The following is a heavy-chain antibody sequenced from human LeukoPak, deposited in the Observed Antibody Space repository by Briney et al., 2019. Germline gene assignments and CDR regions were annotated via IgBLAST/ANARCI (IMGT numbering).Heavy chain of an antibody. V-gene: IGHV3-23*01. D-gene: IGHD4-17*01. CDR1: GFTSSSCA. CDR3: ATPPTVTRNY. Sequence: GGSLRLSCAASGFTSSSCAMSWVRQAPGKGLEWVSSISGSGGGTHYTDSVKGRFTISRDNSKNTLYLQMNSLRAEDTAVYYCATPPTVTRNYWGQGTLVTVSS. CDR2: ISGSGGGT. J-gene: IGHJ4*02.